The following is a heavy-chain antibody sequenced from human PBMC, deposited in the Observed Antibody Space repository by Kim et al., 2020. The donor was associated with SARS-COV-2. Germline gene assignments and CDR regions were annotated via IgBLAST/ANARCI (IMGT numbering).Heavy chain of an antibody. CDR3: AGQYSSGWRGFDP. D-gene: IGHD6-19*01. Sequence: GGSLRLSCAASGFTFSSYWMHWVRQAPGKGLVWVSRINSDVSSTSYADSVKGRFTISRDNAKNTLYLQMNSLRAEDTAVYYCAGQYSSGWRGFDPWGQGTLVTVSS. CDR1: GFTFSSYW. V-gene: IGHV3-74*01. J-gene: IGHJ5*02. CDR2: INSDVSST.